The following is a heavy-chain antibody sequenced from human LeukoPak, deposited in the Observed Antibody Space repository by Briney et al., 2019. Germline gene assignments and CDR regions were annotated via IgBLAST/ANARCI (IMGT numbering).Heavy chain of an antibody. D-gene: IGHD6-6*01. V-gene: IGHV4-39*01. Sequence: SETLSLTCTVSGGSVSSTSYYWGWIRQPPGKGLEWIGDVYYSGSTYYNPSLKSRVTISVDTSKNQFSLKLSSVTAADTAVYYCASVKTSIAAPYLNWFDPWGQGTLVTVSS. CDR2: VYYSGST. CDR1: GGSVSSTSYY. J-gene: IGHJ5*02. CDR3: ASVKTSIAAPYLNWFDP.